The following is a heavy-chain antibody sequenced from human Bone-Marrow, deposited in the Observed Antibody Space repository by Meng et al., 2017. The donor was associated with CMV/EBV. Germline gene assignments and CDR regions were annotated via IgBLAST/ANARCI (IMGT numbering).Heavy chain of an antibody. CDR3: ARGLISVDP. V-gene: IGHV3-7*01. CDR2: IKEDGSEK. J-gene: IGHJ5*02. CDR1: GFTFSYYW. D-gene: IGHD3-10*01. Sequence: GGSLRLSCAASGFTFSYYWMTWVRQAPGKGLEWVANIKEDGSEKYYVDSAKGRFTISRDNAKNSVYLQMNSLRAEDTAVYYCARGLISVDPWGQGTLVTVYS.